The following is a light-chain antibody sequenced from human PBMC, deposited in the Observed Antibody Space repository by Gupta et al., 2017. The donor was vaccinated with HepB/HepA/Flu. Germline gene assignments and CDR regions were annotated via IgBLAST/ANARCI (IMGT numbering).Light chain of an antibody. Sequence: EIVLTQSPDFQSVTPKEKVTITCRASESIGYNLHWYQPKPDQSPKLLIKYASQSISGVPSRFSGSGSGTDFTLTINSLEAEDAASYYCHQSSRVPLSFGGGTKVEVK. J-gene: IGKJ4*01. CDR1: ESIGYN. CDR3: HQSSRVPLS. V-gene: IGKV6-21*02. CDR2: YAS.